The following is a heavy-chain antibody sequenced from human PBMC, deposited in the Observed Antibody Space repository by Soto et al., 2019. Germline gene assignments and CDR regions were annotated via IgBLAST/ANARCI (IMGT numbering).Heavy chain of an antibody. J-gene: IGHJ4*02. Sequence: QVQLVQSGAEVKKPGASVKVSCKASGYTFTSYAMHWVRQAPGQRLEWMGWINAGNGNTKYSQKFQGRVTITRDTSASTAYMELSSLRSKDTAVYYCARGPYYDSSGYYYYFDYWGQGTLVTVSS. V-gene: IGHV1-3*01. CDR1: GYTFTSYA. CDR3: ARGPYYDSSGYYYYFDY. CDR2: INAGNGNT. D-gene: IGHD3-22*01.